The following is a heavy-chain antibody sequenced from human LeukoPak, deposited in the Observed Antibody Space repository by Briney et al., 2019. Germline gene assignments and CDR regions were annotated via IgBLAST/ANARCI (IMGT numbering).Heavy chain of an antibody. J-gene: IGHJ4*02. CDR2: IKSETDGGTT. D-gene: IGHD1-26*01. Sequence: GGSLRLSCATSGFIFSKAWMSWVRQAPGKGREWVGRIKSETDGGTTDYAAPVKGRFTISRDDSKNTLYLQMNSLRAEDTAVYYCGRDLGGRSGYWGQGTLVTVSS. CDR1: GFIFSKAW. CDR3: GRDLGGRSGY. V-gene: IGHV3-15*05.